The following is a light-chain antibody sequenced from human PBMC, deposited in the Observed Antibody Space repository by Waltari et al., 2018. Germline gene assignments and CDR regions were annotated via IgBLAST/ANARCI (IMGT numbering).Light chain of an antibody. CDR1: SSDVGSYDL. J-gene: IGLJ3*02. Sequence: QSALTPPASVSGSPGQSITIPCTGTSSDVGSYDLVSWYQHPPVTAPKLMIYGATQRPSGVSDRFSGSKSGNKASLTISGLQAEDEADYYCCSYVGDVTWVFGGGTKLTVL. CDR2: GAT. CDR3: CSYVGDVTWV. V-gene: IGLV2-23*01.